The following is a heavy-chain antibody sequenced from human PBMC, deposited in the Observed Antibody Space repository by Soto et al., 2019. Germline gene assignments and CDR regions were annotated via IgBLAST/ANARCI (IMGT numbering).Heavy chain of an antibody. D-gene: IGHD4-17*01. CDR3: AREAGVRSPFDP. CDR2: IYDSGST. J-gene: IGHJ5*02. V-gene: IGHV4-59*01. Sequence: TLSLTCTVSGDSINSYSWTWIRQPPGKGLEWIGYIYDSGSTNYNPSLKSRVTISVDTSKNQFSLKLTSVTAADTAMYYCAREAGVRSPFDPWGQGTLVTVSS. CDR1: GDSINSYS.